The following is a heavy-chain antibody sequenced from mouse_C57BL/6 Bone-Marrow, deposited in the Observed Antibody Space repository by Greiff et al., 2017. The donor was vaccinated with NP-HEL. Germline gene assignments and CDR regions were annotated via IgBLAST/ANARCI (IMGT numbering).Heavy chain of an antibody. V-gene: IGHV1-64*01. CDR2: IHPNSGST. Sequence: QVQLQQPGAELVKPGASVKLSCKASGYTFTSYWMHWVKQRPGQGLEWIGMIHPNSGSTNYNEKFKSKATLTVDKSSSTAYMQLSSLTSEDSAVYYCARGGGSGDAMDYWGQGTSVTVSS. CDR1: GYTFTSYW. J-gene: IGHJ4*01. CDR3: ARGGGSGDAMDY. D-gene: IGHD1-1*01.